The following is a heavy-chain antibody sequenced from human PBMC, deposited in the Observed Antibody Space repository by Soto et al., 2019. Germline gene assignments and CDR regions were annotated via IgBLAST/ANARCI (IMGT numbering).Heavy chain of an antibody. Sequence: PGGSLRLSCEAPGFTFSSYWMNWVRQAPGKGLEWVAIIKKDGSEIHYVDSVKGRFTISRDNAKNSLYLQMNGPRAEDTAVYYCAGGSGWLIDYWGRGTLVTVSS. CDR2: IKKDGSEI. J-gene: IGHJ4*02. CDR3: AGGSGWLIDY. D-gene: IGHD6-19*01. CDR1: GFTFSSYW. V-gene: IGHV3-7*03.